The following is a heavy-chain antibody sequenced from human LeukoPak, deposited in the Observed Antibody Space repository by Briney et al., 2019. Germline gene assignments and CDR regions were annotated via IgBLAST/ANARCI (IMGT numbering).Heavy chain of an antibody. V-gene: IGHV3-23*01. Sequence: PGGSLTLSCAASGFTFSTYAMGWVRQAPGEGLRWVSSISGNGVTTYYADSVKGRFTISRDNSKDTLYLQMNSLRAEDTALYYCAKALYGGNTVWGQGTLATVSP. J-gene: IGHJ4*02. D-gene: IGHD4-23*01. CDR2: ISGNGVTT. CDR1: GFTFSTYA. CDR3: AKALYGGNTV.